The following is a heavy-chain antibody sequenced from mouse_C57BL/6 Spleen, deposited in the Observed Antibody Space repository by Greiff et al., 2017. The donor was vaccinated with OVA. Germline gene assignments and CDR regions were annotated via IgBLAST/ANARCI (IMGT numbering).Heavy chain of an antibody. CDR3: AREKDSSGLDY. Sequence: EVQGVEPEGGLVQPGSSMKLSCTASGFTFSDYYMAWVRQVPEKGLEWVANINYDGSSTYYLDPLKSRFIISRDNAKNILYLQMSSLKSEDTATYYCAREKDSSGLDYWGQGTTLTVSS. J-gene: IGHJ2*01. CDR2: INYDGSST. V-gene: IGHV5-16*01. D-gene: IGHD3-2*02. CDR1: GFTFSDYY.